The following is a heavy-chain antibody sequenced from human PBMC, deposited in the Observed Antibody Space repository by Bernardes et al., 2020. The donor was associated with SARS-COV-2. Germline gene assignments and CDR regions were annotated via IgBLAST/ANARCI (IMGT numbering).Heavy chain of an antibody. Sequence: SEPLSLTCTVSGGSISSISYYWGWLLQPPGKGLEWIGSIYYSGSTYYNPSLKSRVTISVDTSKNQFSLKLSSVTAADTAVYYCARHEVDSSGWYVGEYFQHWGQGTLVTVSS. V-gene: IGHV4-39*01. D-gene: IGHD6-19*01. J-gene: IGHJ1*01. CDR3: ARHEVDSSGWYVGEYFQH. CDR1: GGSISSISYY. CDR2: IYYSGST.